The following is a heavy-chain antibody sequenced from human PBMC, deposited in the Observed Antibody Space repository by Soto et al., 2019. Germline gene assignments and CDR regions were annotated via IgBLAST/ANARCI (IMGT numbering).Heavy chain of an antibody. V-gene: IGHV4-39*01. CDR1: GGSISSSSYY. CDR3: ARGVYGDYEDAFDI. CDR2: IYYSGST. D-gene: IGHD4-17*01. Sequence: SETLSLTCTVSGGSISSSSYYWGWIRQPPGKGLEWIGSIYYSGSTYYNPSLKSRVTISVDTSKNQFSLKLSSVTAADTAVYYCARGVYGDYEDAFDIWGQGTMVTVSS. J-gene: IGHJ3*02.